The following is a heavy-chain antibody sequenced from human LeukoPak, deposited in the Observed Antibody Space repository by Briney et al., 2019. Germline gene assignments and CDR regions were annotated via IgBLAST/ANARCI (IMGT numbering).Heavy chain of an antibody. D-gene: IGHD2-15*01. Sequence: GGSLRLSCAISGFTFSSYSMNWVRQAPGKGLEWVSYISSGSVTIYYADSVKGRFTISRDNAKNSPYLQMNSLRAEDTAVYYCARSRGGKSGPDYWGQGTLVTVSS. CDR1: GFTFSSYS. J-gene: IGHJ4*02. V-gene: IGHV3-48*01. CDR3: ARSRGGKSGPDY. CDR2: ISSGSVTI.